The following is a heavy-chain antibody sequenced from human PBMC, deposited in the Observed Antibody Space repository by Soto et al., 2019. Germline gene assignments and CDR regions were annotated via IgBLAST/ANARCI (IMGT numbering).Heavy chain of an antibody. Sequence: WASVKVSCKASGGTFSSYAISWVRQAPGQGLEWMGGIIPTFGTANYAQKFQGRVTITADESTSTAYMELSSLRSEDTAVYYCASSQYYYDSSGYYENGAKYSQHWGQGTLVTVSS. CDR3: ASSQYYYDSSGYYENGAKYSQH. CDR2: IIPTFGTA. V-gene: IGHV1-69*13. D-gene: IGHD3-22*01. J-gene: IGHJ1*01. CDR1: GGTFSSYA.